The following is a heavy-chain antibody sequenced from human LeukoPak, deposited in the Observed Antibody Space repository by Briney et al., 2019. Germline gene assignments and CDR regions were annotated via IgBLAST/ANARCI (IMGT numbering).Heavy chain of an antibody. Sequence: GGSLRLSCAASGFTFSSFSMHWVRQAPGKGLEWVAVVPYDGSKKYYADSVKGRFTISRDNSKNTLYLQMNSLRAEDTAVYYCARDVLVGATTPFDYWGQGTLVTVSS. CDR1: GFTFSSFS. V-gene: IGHV3-30-3*01. D-gene: IGHD1-26*01. J-gene: IGHJ4*02. CDR2: VPYDGSKK. CDR3: ARDVLVGATTPFDY.